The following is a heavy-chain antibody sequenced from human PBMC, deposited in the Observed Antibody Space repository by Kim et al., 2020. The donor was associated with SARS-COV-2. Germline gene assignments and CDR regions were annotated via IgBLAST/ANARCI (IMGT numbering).Heavy chain of an antibody. CDR1: GGSISSGGYY. V-gene: IGHV4-31*03. J-gene: IGHJ4*02. CDR2: IYYSGST. CDR3: ARDPLRPVAGRGGGY. D-gene: IGHD6-19*01. Sequence: SETLCLTCTVSGGSISSGGYYWSWIRQHPGKGLEWIGYIYYSGSTYYNPSLKSRVTISVDTSKNQFSLKLSSVTAADTAVYYCARDPLRPVAGRGGGYWGQGTLVTVSS.